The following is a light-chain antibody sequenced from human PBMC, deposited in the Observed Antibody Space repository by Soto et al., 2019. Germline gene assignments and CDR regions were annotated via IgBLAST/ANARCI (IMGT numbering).Light chain of an antibody. Sequence: DIPMTQSPSSLSASVGDRFTITCRASQGITSYLAWFQKKPGRAPKLLIYGASTLQSGVQARLSGSLSGKDFTLTISNLQPEDWSTDDCQQLNAYTLTCGQGTRLEIK. V-gene: IGKV1-9*01. CDR3: QQLNAYTLT. J-gene: IGKJ5*01. CDR1: QGITSY. CDR2: GAS.